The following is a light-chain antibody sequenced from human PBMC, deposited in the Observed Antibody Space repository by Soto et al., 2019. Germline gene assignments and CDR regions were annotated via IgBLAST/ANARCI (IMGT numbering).Light chain of an antibody. V-gene: IGKV1-5*01. CDR3: QQYNTYPWT. CDR2: DAS. J-gene: IGKJ1*01. CDR1: QSISSW. Sequence: DLQMTQSPATLSASVGDRVTITCRASQSISSWLAWYQQKPGKVPKLLIDDASSLESGVPSRFSGSGSGTEFTITISSLQPDDFANYYCQQYNTYPWTFVQGTKVEIK.